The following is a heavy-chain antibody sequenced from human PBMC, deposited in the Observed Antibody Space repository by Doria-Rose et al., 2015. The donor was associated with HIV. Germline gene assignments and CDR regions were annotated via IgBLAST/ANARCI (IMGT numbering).Heavy chain of an antibody. J-gene: IGHJ4*02. D-gene: IGHD3-10*01. CDR2: ISSTSAYI. Sequence: VQLVQSGGGLVRPGGSLRLSCATSGFTFSSHRINWVRQAPGKGLEWVSSISSTSAYINYADSVRGRFTISRDNARNSLYLQMDSLRAEDTAIHYCATGVTLDYWGQGTLVIVSS. CDR3: ATGVTLDY. CDR1: GFTFSSHR. V-gene: IGHV3-21*01.